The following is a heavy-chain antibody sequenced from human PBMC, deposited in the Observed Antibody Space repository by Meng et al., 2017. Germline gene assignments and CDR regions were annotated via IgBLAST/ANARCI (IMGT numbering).Heavy chain of an antibody. V-gene: IGHV5-51*01. CDR2: ISPRNSDT. CDR1: GYSFTDYW. Sequence: KVSCKGSGYSFTDYWIGWVRQMPGKGLEWMALISPRNSDTRYSPSFQGHVTISVDESISTAYLQWSSLKASDTAVYFCARRDDVTAAPLDYWGQGTLVTVSS. D-gene: IGHD2-2*01. J-gene: IGHJ4*02. CDR3: ARRDDVTAAPLDY.